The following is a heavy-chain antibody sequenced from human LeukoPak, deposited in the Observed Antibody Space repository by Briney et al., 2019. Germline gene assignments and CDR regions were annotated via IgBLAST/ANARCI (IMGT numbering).Heavy chain of an antibody. CDR2: IYPGDSDT. CDR1: GYSFTNYW. CDR3: ARQGIAYYDFWSGYSPFDY. J-gene: IGHJ4*02. D-gene: IGHD3-3*01. V-gene: IGHV5-51*01. Sequence: GESLKISCKGSGYSFTNYWIGWVRQMPGKGLEWMGIIYPGDSDTRYSPSFQGQVTISADKSISTAYLQWSSLKASDTAMYYCARQGIAYYDFWSGYSPFDYWAREPWSPSPQ.